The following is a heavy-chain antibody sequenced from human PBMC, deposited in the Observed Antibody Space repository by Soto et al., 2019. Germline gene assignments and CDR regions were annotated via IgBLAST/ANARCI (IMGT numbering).Heavy chain of an antibody. CDR1: GYTFTSYD. J-gene: IGHJ5*02. Sequence: ASVKVSCKASGYTFTSYDINWVRLATGQGLELMGWMNPNSGNTAYAQKFQGRVTMTRNTSISTAYMELSSLRSEDTAVYYCARLKQDYAVAWGQGTLVTVSS. CDR3: ARLKQDYAVA. D-gene: IGHD3-16*01. CDR2: MNPNSGNT. V-gene: IGHV1-8*01.